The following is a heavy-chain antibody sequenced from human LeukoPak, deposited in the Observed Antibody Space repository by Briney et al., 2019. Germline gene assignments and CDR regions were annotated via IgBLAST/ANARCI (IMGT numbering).Heavy chain of an antibody. V-gene: IGHV1-2*02. CDR1: GYTFTVYY. CDR2: INPNSGGT. CDR3: ARYSNRAPDY. D-gene: IGHD6-13*01. J-gene: IGHJ4*02. Sequence: ASVKVSFTASGYTFTVYYMHWVRQAPGQGLEWMGWINPNSGGTNFAQKFQGRVTMTRDTSISTAHMELSRLTSDDTAVYYCARYSNRAPDYWGQGTLVTVSS.